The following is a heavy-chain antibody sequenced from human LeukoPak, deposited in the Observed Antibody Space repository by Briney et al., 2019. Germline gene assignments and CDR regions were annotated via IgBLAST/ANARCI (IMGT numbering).Heavy chain of an antibody. V-gene: IGHV4-4*07. J-gene: IGHJ3*02. CDR2: IYTSGST. Sequence: SETLSLTCTVSGGSISSYYWSWIRQPAGKGLEWIGRIYTSGSTNYNPSLKSRVTMSVDTSEYQFSLKLSSVTAADTAVYYCARASLEWFNDAFDIWGQGTMVTVSS. CDR3: ARASLEWFNDAFDI. D-gene: IGHD3-3*01. CDR1: GGSISSYY.